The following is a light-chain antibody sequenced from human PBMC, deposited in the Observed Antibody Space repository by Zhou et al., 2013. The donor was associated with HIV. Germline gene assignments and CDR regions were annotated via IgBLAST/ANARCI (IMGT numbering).Light chain of an antibody. V-gene: IGKV3-20*01. Sequence: EIVLTQSPGTLSLSPGERATLSCRASQSVSSSYLAWYQQKPGQAPRLLIYGASSRATGIPDRFSGSGSGIDFTLTISRLEPEDFAVYYCQQYGSALKWTFGQGTKVEVK. CDR3: QQYGSALKWT. J-gene: IGKJ1*01. CDR2: GAS. CDR1: QSVSSSY.